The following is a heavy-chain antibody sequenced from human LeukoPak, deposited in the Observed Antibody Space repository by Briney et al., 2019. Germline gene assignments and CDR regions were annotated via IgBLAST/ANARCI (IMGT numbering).Heavy chain of an antibody. CDR1: GGSISSSSYY. CDR3: ARRTVTVTYCDY. J-gene: IGHJ4*02. CDR2: IYYSGST. D-gene: IGHD4-17*01. V-gene: IGHV4-39*01. Sequence: SETLSLTCTVSGGSISSSSYYWGWLRQPPGKGLEWIGSIYYSGSTYYNPSHKSRITISVDTSKNQFSVKLSSVTAADTAVYYCARRTVTVTYCDYWGQGTLVTVSS.